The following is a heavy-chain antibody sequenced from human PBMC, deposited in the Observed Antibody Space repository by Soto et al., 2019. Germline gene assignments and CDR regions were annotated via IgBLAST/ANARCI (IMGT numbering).Heavy chain of an antibody. J-gene: IGHJ5*02. Sequence: GGSLRLSCAASGFTFSSYSMNWVRQAPGKGLVWVSRINSDGSSTSYADSVKGRFTISRDNAKNTLYLQMNSLRAGDTAVYYCARDRLRYFDWLPRGDWFDPWGQGTLVTVSS. CDR1: GFTFSSYS. CDR3: ARDRLRYFDWLPRGDWFDP. CDR2: INSDGSST. D-gene: IGHD3-9*01. V-gene: IGHV3-74*01.